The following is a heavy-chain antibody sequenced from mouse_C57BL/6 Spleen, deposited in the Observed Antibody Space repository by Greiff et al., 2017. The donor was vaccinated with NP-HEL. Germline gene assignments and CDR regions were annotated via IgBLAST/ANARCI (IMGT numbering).Heavy chain of an antibody. Sequence: EVKLVESEGGLVQPGSSMKLSCTASGFTFSDYYMAWVRQVPEKGLEWVANINYDGSSTYYLDSLKSRFIISRDNAKNILYLQMSSLKSEDTATYYCARDSHGSTDWYFDVWGTGTTVTVSS. CDR3: ARDSHGSTDWYFDV. V-gene: IGHV5-16*01. D-gene: IGHD1-1*01. J-gene: IGHJ1*03. CDR2: INYDGSST. CDR1: GFTFSDYY.